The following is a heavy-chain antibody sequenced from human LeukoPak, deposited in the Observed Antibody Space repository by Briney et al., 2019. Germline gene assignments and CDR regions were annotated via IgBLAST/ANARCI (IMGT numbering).Heavy chain of an antibody. CDR3: VRDGAATGDDFDS. D-gene: IGHD6-13*01. Sequence: GGSLRLSCAASGFTFSSYWMSWVRQAPGKGLEWVANIKQDGRQRHYLDSVKGRFTISRDNAKNSLYLQLSSLRVEDTAVYYCVRDGAATGDDFDSWGQGTLVTVSS. V-gene: IGHV3-7*01. CDR2: IKQDGRQR. J-gene: IGHJ4*02. CDR1: GFTFSSYW.